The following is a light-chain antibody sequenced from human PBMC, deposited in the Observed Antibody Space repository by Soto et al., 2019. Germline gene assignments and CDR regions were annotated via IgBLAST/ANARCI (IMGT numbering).Light chain of an antibody. Sequence: VVMTQSPATLSMSPGERATLSCRASQSISSSLAWYQQKPGQAPGLLIYGASTRATGVPARFSGSGSGTEFPLSISSLQSEGFAVYYCQQYSSWPLTFGGGTKVEIK. CDR3: QQYSSWPLT. J-gene: IGKJ4*01. CDR2: GAS. CDR1: QSISSS. V-gene: IGKV3-15*01.